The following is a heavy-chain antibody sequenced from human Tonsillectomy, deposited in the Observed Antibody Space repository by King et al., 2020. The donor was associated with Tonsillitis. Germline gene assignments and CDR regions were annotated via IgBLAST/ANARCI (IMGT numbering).Heavy chain of an antibody. Sequence: VQLVESGGGLVKPGGSLRLSCAASGFTFSSYSMNWVRQAPGKGLEWVSSISSSSSYIFYADSVKGRFTISRDNAKNSLYLQMNSLRAEDTAVYYCTRGGCPGGWYLDYWGQGTLVTVSS. D-gene: IGHD6-19*01. J-gene: IGHJ4*02. CDR3: TRGGCPGGWYLDY. V-gene: IGHV3-21*01. CDR2: ISSSSSYI. CDR1: GFTFSSYS.